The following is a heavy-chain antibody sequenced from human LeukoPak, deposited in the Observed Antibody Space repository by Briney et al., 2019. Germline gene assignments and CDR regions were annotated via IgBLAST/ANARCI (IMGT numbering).Heavy chain of an antibody. V-gene: IGHV4-39*01. J-gene: IGHJ5*02. D-gene: IGHD3-10*01. CDR2: IYYSGST. CDR1: GGSISSSSYY. Sequence: SETLSLTCTVSGGSISSSSYYWGWLRQPPGKGLEWIGTIYYSGSTYYNPSLKSRVTISVDTPKNQLSLKLSSVTAADTAVYYCARQTYYYGSGRFYNAGNWFDPWGQGTLVTVSS. CDR3: ARQTYYYGSGRFYNAGNWFDP.